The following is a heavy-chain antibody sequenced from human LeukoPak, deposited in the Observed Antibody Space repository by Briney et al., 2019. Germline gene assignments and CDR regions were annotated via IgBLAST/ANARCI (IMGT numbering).Heavy chain of an antibody. CDR1: GFTFSSYW. D-gene: IGHD1-1*01. CDR2: ISSSSSTI. J-gene: IGHJ4*02. CDR3: ARLKTNHGWKGGMDY. Sequence: PGGSLRLSCAASGFTFSSYWMSWVRQAPGKGLEWVSYISSSSSTIYYADSVKGRFTISRDNAKNSLYLQMNSLRAEDTAFYYCARLKTNHGWKGGMDYWGQGTLVTVSS. V-gene: IGHV3-48*04.